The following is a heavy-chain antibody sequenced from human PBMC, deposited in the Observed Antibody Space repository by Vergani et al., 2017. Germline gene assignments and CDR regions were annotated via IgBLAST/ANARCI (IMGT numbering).Heavy chain of an antibody. V-gene: IGHV3-66*01. CDR2: LYRGAFT. Sequence: EVQLVESGGGLVQPGGSLTLSCAASGFTVSTDYFSWVRQAPGKGLEWVSILYRGAFTSYTDSVKGRFTVSSDNTRKSLYLQMDSLRGADTAVYYCARDSPMGSDWGQGTLVTVSS. CDR3: ARDSPMGSD. D-gene: IGHD3-10*01. CDR1: GFTVSTDY. J-gene: IGHJ4*02.